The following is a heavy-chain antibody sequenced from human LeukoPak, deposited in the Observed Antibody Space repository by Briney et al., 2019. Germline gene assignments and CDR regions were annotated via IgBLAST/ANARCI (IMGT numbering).Heavy chain of an antibody. CDR2: ISSSGSTI. J-gene: IGHJ6*03. CDR3: ARDVRSSSWYSKKGYYYMDV. Sequence: GGSLRLSCAASGFTFSTYFMHWVRQAPGKGLVWVSYISSSGSTIYYADSVKGRFTISRDNAKNSLYLQMNSLRAEDTAVYYCARDVRSSSWYSKKGYYYMDVWGKGTTVTVSS. D-gene: IGHD6-13*01. CDR1: GFTFSTYF. V-gene: IGHV3-11*01.